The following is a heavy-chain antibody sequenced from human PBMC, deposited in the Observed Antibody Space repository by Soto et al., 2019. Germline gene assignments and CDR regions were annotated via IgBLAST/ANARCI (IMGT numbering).Heavy chain of an antibody. Sequence: GGSLSLSCTASAFTFSDHAMSWVRQAPGQGLEWVSSITGSGGSTFYADSVQGRFTISRDNSKNTLYLRMNSLRVEGTALYYCAAYSNSEPGWFDPWGQGTLVTVSS. CDR3: AAYSNSEPGWFDP. CDR2: ITGSGGST. V-gene: IGHV3-23*01. D-gene: IGHD6-6*01. J-gene: IGHJ5*02. CDR1: AFTFSDHA.